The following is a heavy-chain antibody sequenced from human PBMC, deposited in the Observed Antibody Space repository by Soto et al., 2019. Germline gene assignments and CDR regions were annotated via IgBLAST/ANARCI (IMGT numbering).Heavy chain of an antibody. D-gene: IGHD3-3*01. J-gene: IGHJ6*03. CDR1: GYTFTSYD. CDR2: MNPNSGNT. CDR3: ARRKRFLEWSPHPEVDYYYYYMDV. V-gene: IGHV1-8*01. Sequence: ASVKVSCKASGYTFTSYDINWVRQATGQGLEWMGWMNPNSGNTGYAQKFQGRVTMTRNTSISTAYMEPSSLRSEDTAVYYCARRKRFLEWSPHPEVDYYYYYMDVWGKGTTVTVSS.